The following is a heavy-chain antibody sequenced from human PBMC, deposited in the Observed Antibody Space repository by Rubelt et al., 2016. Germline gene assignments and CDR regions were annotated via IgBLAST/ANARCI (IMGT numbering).Heavy chain of an antibody. D-gene: IGHD3-10*01. V-gene: IGHV1-69*04. CDR3: ARVAYGSHLDY. CDR1: GGTFSSYA. J-gene: IGHJ4*02. Sequence: VQSGAEVKKPGPSVKVSCKASGGTFSSYAISWVRQAPGQGLAWMGRIIPILGIANYAQKFQGRVTITADKSTSTAYMELSSLRSEDTAVYYCARVAYGSHLDYWGQGTLVTVSS. CDR2: IIPILGIA.